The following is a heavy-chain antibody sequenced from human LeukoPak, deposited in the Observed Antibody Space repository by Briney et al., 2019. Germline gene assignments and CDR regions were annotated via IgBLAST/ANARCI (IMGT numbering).Heavy chain of an antibody. CDR3: ARGVYIAAAQYAY. V-gene: IGHV4-59*01. J-gene: IGHJ4*02. CDR1: GGSIGTYS. Sequence: KSSETLSLTCTVSGGSIGTYSWTWIRQPPGKGLEWIGYIYYSRTTNYDPSLKSRVTISVDTSKNQFSLKLSSVTAADTAVYYCARGVYIAAAQYAYWGQGTLVTVSS. CDR2: IYYSRTT. D-gene: IGHD6-13*01.